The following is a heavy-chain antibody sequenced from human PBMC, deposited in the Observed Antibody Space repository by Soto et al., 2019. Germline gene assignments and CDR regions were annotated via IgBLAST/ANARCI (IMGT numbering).Heavy chain of an antibody. J-gene: IGHJ6*02. Sequence: GGSLRISCAASGFTFSSYSMNWVRQAPGKGLEWVSSISSSSSYIYYADSVKGRFTISRDNAKNSLYLQMNSLRAEDTAVYYCARDWRAITMVRGFEDVWGQGTTVTVSS. D-gene: IGHD3-10*01. CDR2: ISSSSSYI. V-gene: IGHV3-21*01. CDR3: ARDWRAITMVRGFEDV. CDR1: GFTFSSYS.